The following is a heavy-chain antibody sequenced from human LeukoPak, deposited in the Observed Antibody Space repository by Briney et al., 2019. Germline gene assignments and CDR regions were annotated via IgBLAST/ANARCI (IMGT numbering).Heavy chain of an antibody. CDR2: IRSKAYGGTT. V-gene: IGHV3-49*03. J-gene: IGHJ5*02. CDR1: GFTFGDYA. Sequence: GGSLRLSCTASGFTFGDYAMSWFRQAPGKGLEWVGFIRSKAYGGTTECAASVKGGFTISRDDSKSIAYLQMNSLKTEDTAVYYCTRGGPIVVVVAATEFDPWGQGTLVTVSS. D-gene: IGHD2-15*01. CDR3: TRGGPIVVVVAATEFDP.